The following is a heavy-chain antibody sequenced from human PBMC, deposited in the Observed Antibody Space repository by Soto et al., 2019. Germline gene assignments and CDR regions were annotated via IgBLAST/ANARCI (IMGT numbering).Heavy chain of an antibody. J-gene: IGHJ4*02. Sequence: SETLSLTCAVSGGSFTSNNWWTWVRQPPGQGLEWIGEIYRTGSTNYNASLKSRVTISLDNSENQFSLKVTSLTAADTAVYYGACRDPGTSVDYWGQGTLVTVSS. CDR3: ACRDPGTSVDY. V-gene: IGHV4-4*02. CDR2: IYRTGST. CDR1: GGSFTSNNW. D-gene: IGHD1-7*01.